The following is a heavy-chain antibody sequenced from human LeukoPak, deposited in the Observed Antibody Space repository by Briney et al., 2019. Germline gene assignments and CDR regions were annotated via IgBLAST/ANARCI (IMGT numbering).Heavy chain of an antibody. J-gene: IGHJ3*02. V-gene: IGHV4-30-4*01. CDR1: GVSISSGDYY. Sequence: SETLSLTCTVSGVSISSGDYYRSWIRQPPGKGLEWIGYIYYSGSTYYNPSLKSRVTISADTSKNQFSLKLSSVTAADTAVYYCAHTAMVRGAFDIWGQGTMVTVSS. CDR3: AHTAMVRGAFDI. CDR2: IYYSGST. D-gene: IGHD5-18*01.